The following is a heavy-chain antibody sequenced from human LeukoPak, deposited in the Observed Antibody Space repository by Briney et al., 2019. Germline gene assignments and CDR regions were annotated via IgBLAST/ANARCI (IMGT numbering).Heavy chain of an antibody. D-gene: IGHD5-24*01. CDR2: ITPIFGTA. CDR3: AREIDRDGYNRFFDY. J-gene: IGHJ4*02. CDR1: GGTFSRFT. Sequence: SVKVSCKASGGTFSRFTISWVRQAPGQGFEWMGGITPIFGTANFAQKFQGRVSITADESTSTAFMELSSLRSEDTAVYYCAREIDRDGYNRFFDYWGQGTLVTVSS. V-gene: IGHV1-69*13.